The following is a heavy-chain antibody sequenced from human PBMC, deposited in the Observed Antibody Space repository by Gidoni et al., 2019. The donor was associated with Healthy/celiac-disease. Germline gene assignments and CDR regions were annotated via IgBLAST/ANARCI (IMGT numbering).Heavy chain of an antibody. V-gene: IGHV3-30-3*01. CDR2: ISYDGSHK. Sequence: QVQLVESGGGVVKPGRSLRLSCAASGFTFSSYAMHWVRQAPGKGLEWVAVISYDGSHKYYADSVKGRFTISRDNSKNTLYLQMNSLRAEDTAVYYCARDRYGDYSFDYWGQGTLVTVSS. CDR3: ARDRYGDYSFDY. CDR1: GFTFSSYA. J-gene: IGHJ4*02. D-gene: IGHD4-17*01.